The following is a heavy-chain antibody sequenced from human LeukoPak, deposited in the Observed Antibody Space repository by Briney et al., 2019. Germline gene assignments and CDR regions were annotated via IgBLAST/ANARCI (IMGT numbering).Heavy chain of an antibody. J-gene: IGHJ4*02. CDR1: GFTFSSYW. CDR3: ARDRTVTLSPYYFDY. Sequence: GGSLRLSCVVSGFTFSSYWMSWVRQAPGKGLEWVANIKQDGSEKYYVDSVKGRFTISRDNAKNSLYLQMNSLRAEDTAVYYCARDRTVTLSPYYFDYWGQGTLVTVSS. V-gene: IGHV3-7*01. CDR2: IKQDGSEK. D-gene: IGHD4-11*01.